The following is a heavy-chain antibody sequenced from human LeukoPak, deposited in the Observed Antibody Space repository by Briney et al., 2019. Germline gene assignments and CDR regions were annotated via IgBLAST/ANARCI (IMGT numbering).Heavy chain of an antibody. CDR2: INSDAITT. V-gene: IGHV3-74*01. CDR3: TRGGSPPEALGDAINM. J-gene: IGHJ3*02. D-gene: IGHD1-26*01. CDR1: GFTFSSYW. Sequence: GGSLTLSLAASGFTFSSYWIHWVRQAPGKGLVWVSRINSDAITTRYADSVKGRFTISRDNAKNTLYLQMNSLRAEDTAVYYCTRGGSPPEALGDAINMCGQGAMVTVSS.